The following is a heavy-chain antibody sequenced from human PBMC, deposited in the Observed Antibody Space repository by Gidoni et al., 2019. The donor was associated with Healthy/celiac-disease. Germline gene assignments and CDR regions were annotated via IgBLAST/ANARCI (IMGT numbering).Heavy chain of an antibody. Sequence: AVIWYDGSNKYYADSVKGRFTISRDNSKNTLYLQMNSLRAEDTAVYYCPRDSGSGSKHFDYWGQGTLVTVSS. V-gene: IGHV3-33*01. CDR2: IWYDGSNK. CDR3: PRDSGSGSKHFDY. J-gene: IGHJ4*02. D-gene: IGHD6-19*01.